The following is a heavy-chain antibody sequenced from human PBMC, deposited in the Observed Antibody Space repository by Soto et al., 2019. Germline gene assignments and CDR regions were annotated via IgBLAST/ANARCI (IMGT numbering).Heavy chain of an antibody. CDR2: IYVSGRT. D-gene: IGHD3-10*01. CDR3: ARRDFGEFFFDV. CDR1: GGSISSDIYY. J-gene: IGHJ4*02. V-gene: IGHV4-31*03. Sequence: QVQLQESGPGLVKPSQTLSLTCTVSGGSISSDIYYWNWLRQHPGKGMEWIGYIYVSGRTDYNTSHRSRVTISADTSKSQFSLKLTSVTAADTAVYYCARRDFGEFFFDVWGQGTRVTVSS.